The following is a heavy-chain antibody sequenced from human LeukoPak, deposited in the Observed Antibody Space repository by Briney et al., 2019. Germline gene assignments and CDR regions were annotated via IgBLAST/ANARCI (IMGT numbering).Heavy chain of an antibody. CDR2: INPSGGST. J-gene: IGHJ5*02. V-gene: IGHV1-46*01. Sequence: ASVKVSCKASGYTFTSYYMHWVRQAPGQGLEWMGIINPSGGSTSYAQKFQGRVTMTRDTPTSTVYMELSSLRSEDTAVYYCARDSLRSGTILTGYYILSWFDPWGQGTLVTISS. D-gene: IGHD3-9*01. CDR3: ARDSLRSGTILTGYYILSWFDP. CDR1: GYTFTSYY.